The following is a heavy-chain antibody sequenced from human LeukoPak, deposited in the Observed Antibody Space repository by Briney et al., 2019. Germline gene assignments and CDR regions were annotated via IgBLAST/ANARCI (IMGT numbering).Heavy chain of an antibody. J-gene: IGHJ4*02. D-gene: IGHD5-18*01. CDR2: ISGDGGST. V-gene: IGHV3-43*02. CDR3: AKDIKYSYGYGYFDY. CDR1: GFTFDDYA. Sequence: GGSLRLSCAASGFTFDDYAMHWVRQAPGKGLEWVSLISGDGGSTYYADSVMGRFTISRDNSKNSLYLQMNSLRTEDTALYYCAKDIKYSYGYGYFDYWGQGTLVTVSS.